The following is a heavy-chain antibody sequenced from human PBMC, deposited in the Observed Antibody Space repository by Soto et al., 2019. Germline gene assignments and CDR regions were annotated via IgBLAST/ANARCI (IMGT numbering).Heavy chain of an antibody. V-gene: IGHV1-69*02. D-gene: IGHD3-10*01. J-gene: IGHJ4*02. Sequence: SVKVSCKASGGTFSSYTISWVRQAPGQGLEWMGRIISILGIANYAQKFQGRVTITADKSTSTAYMELSSLRSEDTAVYYCARIYGSGSSHFDYWGQGTLVTVSS. CDR3: ARIYGSGSSHFDY. CDR2: IISILGIA. CDR1: GGTFSSYT.